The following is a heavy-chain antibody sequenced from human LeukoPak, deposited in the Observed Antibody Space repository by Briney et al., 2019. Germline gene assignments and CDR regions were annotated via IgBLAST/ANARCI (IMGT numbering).Heavy chain of an antibody. V-gene: IGHV4-4*07. CDR2: IYTSGST. CDR3: ARATDSGSYKGWFDP. Sequence: PSETLSLTCTVSGGSISSYYWSWIRQPAGRGLEWIGRIYTSGSTNYNPSLKSRVTMSVDTSKNQFSLKLSSVTAADTAVYYCARATDSGSYKGWFDPWGQGTLVTVSS. D-gene: IGHD1-26*01. CDR1: GGSISSYY. J-gene: IGHJ5*02.